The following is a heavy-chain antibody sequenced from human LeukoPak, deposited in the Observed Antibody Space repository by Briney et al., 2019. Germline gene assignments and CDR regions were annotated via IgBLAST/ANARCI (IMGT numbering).Heavy chain of an antibody. V-gene: IGHV1-2*02. Sequence: ASVKVSCKASGYTFTGYYMHWVRQAPGQGLEWMGWINPNSGGTNYAQKFQGRVTMTRDTSISTAYMELSRPRSDDTAVYYCAGEREDSSSGGWFDPWGQGTLVTVSS. CDR1: GYTFTGYY. CDR2: INPNSGGT. J-gene: IGHJ5*02. CDR3: AGEREDSSSGGWFDP. D-gene: IGHD6-13*01.